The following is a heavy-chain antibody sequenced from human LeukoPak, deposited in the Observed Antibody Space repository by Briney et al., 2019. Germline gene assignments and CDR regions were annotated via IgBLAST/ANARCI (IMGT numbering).Heavy chain of an antibody. V-gene: IGHV4-39*01. D-gene: IGHD5-18*01. J-gene: IGHJ4*02. CDR2: IYYSKNT. CDR1: GXSISSSSSY. Sequence: SETLSLTCTVSGXSISSSSSYWGWIRQPPGKGPEWIGSIYYSKNTYYNPSLKSRVTISAHTSKNQFSLTLGSVSATGTAVYYCVSPRGFSYGYFDYWGQGTLVTVSS. CDR3: VSPRGFSYGYFDY.